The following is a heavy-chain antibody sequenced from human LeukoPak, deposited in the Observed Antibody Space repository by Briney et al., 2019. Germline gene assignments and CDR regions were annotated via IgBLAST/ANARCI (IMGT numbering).Heavy chain of an antibody. CDR3: AKVSHSDCGSGRPPFMDV. CDR1: GLIFINYA. V-gene: IGHV3-23*01. J-gene: IGHJ6*02. D-gene: IGHD3-10*01. Sequence: GWSLRHSCPASGLIFINYAMRWVRQAPGKGLEGVSTIDYCGACTYGGDSEEGRVTICRDNSKNKQYMQMNSLRAEDTAIYYCAKVSHSDCGSGRPPFMDVWGQGTTVAV. CDR2: IDYCGACT.